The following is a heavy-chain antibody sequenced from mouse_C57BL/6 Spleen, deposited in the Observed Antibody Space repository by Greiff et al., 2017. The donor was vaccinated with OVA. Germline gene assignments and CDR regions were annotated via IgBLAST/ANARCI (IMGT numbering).Heavy chain of an antibody. D-gene: IGHD1-1*01. CDR3: ARPGSSYLYFDY. V-gene: IGHV5-17*01. Sequence: EVKLVESGGGLVKPGGSLKLSCAASGFTFSDYGMHWVRQAPEKGLEWVAYISRGSSTIYYADTVKGRFIISRDNAKNTLFLQMTSLRSEDTAMYYCARPGSSYLYFDYWGQGTTLTVSS. CDR1: GFTFSDYG. CDR2: ISRGSSTI. J-gene: IGHJ2*01.